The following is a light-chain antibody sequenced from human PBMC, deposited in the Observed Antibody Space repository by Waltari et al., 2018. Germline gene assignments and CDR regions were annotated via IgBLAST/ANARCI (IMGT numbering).Light chain of an antibody. CDR1: QSVSSY. CDR3: QQRSNWPLT. J-gene: IGKJ4*01. Sequence: EIVLTQSPATLSLSPGERATLPCRASQSVSSYLAWYQQKPGQAPRLLIYEASNRATGIPARFSGSGSGTDFTLTISSLEPEDFVVYYCQQRSNWPLTFGGGTKVEIK. V-gene: IGKV3-11*01. CDR2: EAS.